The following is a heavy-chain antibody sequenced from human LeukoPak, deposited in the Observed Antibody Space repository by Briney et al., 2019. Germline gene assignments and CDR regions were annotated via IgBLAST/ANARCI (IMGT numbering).Heavy chain of an antibody. V-gene: IGHV3-73*01. D-gene: IGHD6-13*01. Sequence: PGGSLKLSCAASGFTFSGSAMHWVRQASGKGLEWVGRIRSKANSYATAYAASVKGRFTISRDDSKNTAYLQMNSLKTEDTAVYYCTSSIAAAGNYYYGMDVWGQGTTVTASS. CDR3: TSSIAAAGNYYYGMDV. J-gene: IGHJ6*02. CDR2: IRSKANSYAT. CDR1: GFTFSGSA.